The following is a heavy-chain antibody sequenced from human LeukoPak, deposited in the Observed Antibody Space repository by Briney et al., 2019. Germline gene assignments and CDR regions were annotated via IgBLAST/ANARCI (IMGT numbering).Heavy chain of an antibody. CDR3: ARDSGGYNLRFYGMDV. V-gene: IGHV1-69*04. Sequence: SVKVSCKASEGTFSSYAISWVRQAPGQGLEWMGRIIPIFGIANYAQKFQGRVTITADKSTSTAYMELNSLRSEDTAVYYCARDSGGYNLRFYGMDVWGQGTTVTVS. CDR2: IIPIFGIA. CDR1: EGTFSSYA. D-gene: IGHD5-24*01. J-gene: IGHJ6*02.